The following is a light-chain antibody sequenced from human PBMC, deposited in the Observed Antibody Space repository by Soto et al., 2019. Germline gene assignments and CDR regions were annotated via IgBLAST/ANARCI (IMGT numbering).Light chain of an antibody. CDR2: GAS. CDR3: QQNKYYPLT. CDR1: QDIRDY. J-gene: IGKJ4*01. Sequence: DIQMTQSPSALSASVGDRVTITCRASQDIRDYLAWFQQKPGKAPNSLIYGASSLQGGVPSRFSGSGSGTDFTLTISSLQPEDFATYYCQQNKYYPLTFGGGTKVEIK. V-gene: IGKV1-16*01.